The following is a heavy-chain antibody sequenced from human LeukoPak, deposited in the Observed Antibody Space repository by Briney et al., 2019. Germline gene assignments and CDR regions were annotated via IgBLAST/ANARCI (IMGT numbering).Heavy chain of an antibody. Sequence: GASVKVSCKASGGTFSSYAISWVRQAPGQGLEWMGGIIPIFGTANYAQKFQGRVTITADESTSTAYMELSSLRSEDTAVYYCARSSRGYSSHYGPPYYYYMDVWGKGTTVTISS. CDR1: GGTFSSYA. D-gene: IGHD6-13*01. CDR2: IIPIFGTA. V-gene: IGHV1-69*13. J-gene: IGHJ6*03. CDR3: ARSSRGYSSHYGPPYYYYMDV.